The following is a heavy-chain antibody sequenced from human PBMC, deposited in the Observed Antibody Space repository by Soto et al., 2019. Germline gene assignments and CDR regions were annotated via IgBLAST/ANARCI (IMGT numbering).Heavy chain of an antibody. CDR1: GFTFSHHW. CDR3: ARGHYGMDV. Sequence: EVQLVESGGGLVQPGGSLTLSCVASGFTFSHHWISWVRQAPGKGLEWVANIKEDGSEKYYMDSVKGRFTISRDNAENSVYLQMHSLRAEDTAVYYCARGHYGMDVWGQGTTVTGSS. CDR2: IKEDGSEK. V-gene: IGHV3-7*03. J-gene: IGHJ6*02.